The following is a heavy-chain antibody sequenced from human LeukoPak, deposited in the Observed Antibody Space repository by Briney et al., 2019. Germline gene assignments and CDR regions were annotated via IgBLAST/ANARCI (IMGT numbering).Heavy chain of an antibody. Sequence: GGSLRLSCAASGFRFNTYWMSWVRQAPGKGLEWVANIKQDGNEKYYADSVKGRFTISRDNGKNSLYLQMNSLRAEDTAVYYCARGDPDYYDSSGYQRPLDYWGQGTLVTVSS. D-gene: IGHD3-22*01. CDR1: GFRFNTYW. J-gene: IGHJ4*02. V-gene: IGHV3-7*01. CDR2: IKQDGNEK. CDR3: ARGDPDYYDSSGYQRPLDY.